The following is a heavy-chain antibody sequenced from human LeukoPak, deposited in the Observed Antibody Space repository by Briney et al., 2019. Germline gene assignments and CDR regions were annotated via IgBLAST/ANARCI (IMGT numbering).Heavy chain of an antibody. CDR2: IYYSGST. Sequence: PSETLSLTXTVSGYSISSGYYWSWIRQPPGKGLEWIGYIYYSGSTYYNPSLKSRVTISVDTSKNQFSLKLSSVTAADTAVYYCARDRDDYGDYGGAFDIWGQGTMVTVSS. CDR3: ARDRDDYGDYGGAFDI. CDR1: GYSISSGYY. J-gene: IGHJ3*02. V-gene: IGHV4-30-4*08. D-gene: IGHD4-17*01.